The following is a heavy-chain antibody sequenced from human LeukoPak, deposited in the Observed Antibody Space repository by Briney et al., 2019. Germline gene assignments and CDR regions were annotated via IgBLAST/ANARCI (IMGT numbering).Heavy chain of an antibody. CDR3: ARVDWLANHYYYMDV. V-gene: IGHV4-38-2*02. CDR1: GYSISTGYY. J-gene: IGHJ6*03. D-gene: IGHD2-21*01. CDR2: IYHSGST. Sequence: PSETLSLTCTVSGYSISTGYYWGWIRQPPGKGLEWTGSIYHSGSTYYNPSRKSRVTISVDTSKNQFSLKLSSVIAADTAVYYCARVDWLANHYYYMDVWGKGTTVTVSS.